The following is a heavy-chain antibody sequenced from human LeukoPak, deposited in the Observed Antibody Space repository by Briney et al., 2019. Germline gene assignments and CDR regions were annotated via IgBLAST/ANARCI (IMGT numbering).Heavy chain of an antibody. D-gene: IGHD5-12*01. Sequence: SETLSLPCSVSGDSISSRGYYWSWIRQPPGRGLEWIGEINHSGSTNYNPSLKNRITISVDTSKNQFSLRLNSVTAADTAVYYCARGGGYDWMTDYWGQGTLVTVSS. CDR2: INHSGST. J-gene: IGHJ4*02. V-gene: IGHV4-39*07. CDR3: ARGGGYDWMTDY. CDR1: GDSISSRGYY.